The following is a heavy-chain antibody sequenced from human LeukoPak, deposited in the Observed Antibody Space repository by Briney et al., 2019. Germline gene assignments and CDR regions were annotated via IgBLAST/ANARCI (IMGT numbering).Heavy chain of an antibody. CDR3: ARWNYYGSGSWYYFDY. CDR1: GGSISSGGYY. Sequence: SETLSLTCTVSGGSISSGGYYWSWIRQHPGKGLEWIGYIYYSGSTNYNPSLKSRVTISVDTGKNQFSLKLSSVTAADTGVYYCARWNYYGSGSWYYFDYWGQGTLVTVSS. D-gene: IGHD3-10*01. V-gene: IGHV4-61*08. CDR2: IYYSGST. J-gene: IGHJ4*02.